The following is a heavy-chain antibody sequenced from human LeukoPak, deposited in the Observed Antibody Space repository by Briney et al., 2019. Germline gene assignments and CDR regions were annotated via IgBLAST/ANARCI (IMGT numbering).Heavy chain of an antibody. D-gene: IGHD1-26*01. CDR3: ARVTGRYSGSYLLGY. CDR1: GYTFTSYD. V-gene: IGHV1-8*01. Sequence: GASVKVSCKASGYTFTSYDINWVRQATGQGLEWKGWMNPNSGNTGYAQKFQGRVTMTRNTSISTAYMELSSLRSEDTAVYYCARVTGRYSGSYLLGYWGQGTLVTVSS. J-gene: IGHJ4*02. CDR2: MNPNSGNT.